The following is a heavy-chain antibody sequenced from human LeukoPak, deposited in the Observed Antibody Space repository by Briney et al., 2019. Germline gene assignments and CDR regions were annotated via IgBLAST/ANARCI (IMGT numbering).Heavy chain of an antibody. Sequence: SETPSLTCTVSGGSISSGSYYWSWIRQPAGKGLEWIGRIYTSGSTNYNPSLKSRVTISVDTSKNQFSLKLSSVTAADTAVYYCARAPTGGYYYYYYMDVWGKGTTVTVSS. D-gene: IGHD1-14*01. CDR1: GGSISSGSYY. J-gene: IGHJ6*03. V-gene: IGHV4-61*02. CDR2: IYTSGST. CDR3: ARAPTGGYYYYYYMDV.